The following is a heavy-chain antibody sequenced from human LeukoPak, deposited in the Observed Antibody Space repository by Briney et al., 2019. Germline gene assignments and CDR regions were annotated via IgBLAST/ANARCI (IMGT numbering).Heavy chain of an antibody. D-gene: IGHD3-10*01. CDR3: ASGSSMVRGVLTGASDY. CDR1: GFTFSSYS. J-gene: IGHJ4*02. V-gene: IGHV3-21*01. CDR2: ISSSSSYI. Sequence: GGSLRLSCAASGFTFSSYSMNWVRQAPGKGLEWVSSISSSSSYIYYADSVKGRFTISRDNAKNTLYLQMNSLRAEDTAVYYCASGSSMVRGVLTGASDYWGQGTLVTVSS.